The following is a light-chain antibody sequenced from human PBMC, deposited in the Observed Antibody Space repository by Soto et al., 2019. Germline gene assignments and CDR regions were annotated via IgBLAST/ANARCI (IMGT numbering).Light chain of an antibody. J-gene: IGKJ1*01. CDR2: GAS. CDR3: QQYGSSGT. CDR1: QSVSNNY. Sequence: EIVMAQSPASLSVPPGERATLSCRASQSVSNNYLAWYQQKPGQAPRLLIYGASNRATGIPDRFSGSGSGTDFTLTINRLEPEDFAVYYCQQYGSSGTFGQGTKVDIK. V-gene: IGKV3-20*01.